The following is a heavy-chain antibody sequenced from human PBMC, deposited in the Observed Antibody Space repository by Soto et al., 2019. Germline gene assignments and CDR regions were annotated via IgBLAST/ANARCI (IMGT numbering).Heavy chain of an antibody. CDR1: GGSISSSSYY. CDR3: ARRNYDFWSGLSVWVDP. Sequence: PSETLSLTCTVSGGSISSSSYYWGWIRQPPGKGLEWIGSIYYSGSTYYNPSLKSRVTISVDTSKNQFSLKLSSVTAADTAVYYCARRNYDFWSGLSVWVDPWGQGTLVTVSS. V-gene: IGHV4-39*01. D-gene: IGHD3-3*01. CDR2: IYYSGST. J-gene: IGHJ5*02.